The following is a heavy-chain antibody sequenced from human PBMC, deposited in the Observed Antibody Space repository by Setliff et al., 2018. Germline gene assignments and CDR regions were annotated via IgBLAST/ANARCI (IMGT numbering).Heavy chain of an antibody. V-gene: IGHV4-4*07. D-gene: IGHD3-10*01. CDR3: ARDRTRFTMVRGVIITRAFDY. CDR1: GGSISSYY. CDR2: IYIGGSA. J-gene: IGHJ4*02. Sequence: SETLSLTCTVSGGSISSYYWSWIRQPAGKGLEWIGHIYIGGSANYNPSLKSRVTMSIDTSKNQFSLKLSSVTAADTAVYYCARDRTRFTMVRGVIITRAFDYWGQGTLVTVSS.